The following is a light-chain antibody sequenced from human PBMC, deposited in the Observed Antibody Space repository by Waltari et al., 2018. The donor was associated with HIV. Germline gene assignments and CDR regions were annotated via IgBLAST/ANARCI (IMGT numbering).Light chain of an antibody. Sequence: QSVLKQPSSVSAAGGQKATICCSGSSTNIGNNYVSWYQQLPGTAPKLLSYDNNKLPSGIPDRFSGSKSGTSATLGITGLQTGDEADYYCGTWDSSLSLVFGGGTKLTVL. V-gene: IGLV1-51*01. J-gene: IGLJ2*01. CDR2: DNN. CDR3: GTWDSSLSLV. CDR1: STNIGNNY.